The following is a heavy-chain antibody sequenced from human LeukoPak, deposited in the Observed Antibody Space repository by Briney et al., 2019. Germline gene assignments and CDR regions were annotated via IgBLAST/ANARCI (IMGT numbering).Heavy chain of an antibody. D-gene: IGHD3-22*01. CDR3: ARDDGSSYYYEYFDY. J-gene: IGHJ4*02. CDR2: IGAYNGNI. Sequence: ASVKVSCKASGYTFTSYGISWVRQAPGQGLEWMGWIGAYNGNINYAQNPQGRVTLTTDTSTSTAYMELRSLISDDTAVYYCARDDGSSYYYEYFDYWGQGTLVTVSS. V-gene: IGHV1-18*01. CDR1: GYTFTSYG.